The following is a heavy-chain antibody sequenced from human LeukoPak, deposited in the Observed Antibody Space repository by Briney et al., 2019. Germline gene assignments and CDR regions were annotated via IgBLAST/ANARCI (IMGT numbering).Heavy chain of an antibody. CDR3: ARVTYYYDSSGYYLDY. J-gene: IGHJ4*02. D-gene: IGHD3-22*01. CDR1: GGSVSSGSYY. CDR2: IYYSGST. V-gene: IGHV4-61*01. Sequence: SETLSLTCTVSGGSVSSGSYYWSWIRQPPGKGLEWIGYIYYSGSTNYNPSLKSRVTISVDTSKNQFSLKLSSVTAADTAVYYCARVTYYYDSSGYYLDYWGQRTLVTVSS.